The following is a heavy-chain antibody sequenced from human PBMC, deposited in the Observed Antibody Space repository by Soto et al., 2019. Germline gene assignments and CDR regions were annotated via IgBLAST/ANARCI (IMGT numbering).Heavy chain of an antibody. Sequence: QVQLVQSGAEVKKPGSSVKVSCKASGGIFSSYAISWLRQAPGQGLVWMGAVIPILGQAYYAQDLQDRVSMAADEASRTTDMELSSLRSEDMAVYFCARVGGIGAPPGPDYWGQGALVTVSS. CDR3: ARVGGIGAPPGPDY. CDR2: VIPILGQA. V-gene: IGHV1-69*01. D-gene: IGHD6-6*01. CDR1: GGIFSSYA. J-gene: IGHJ4*02.